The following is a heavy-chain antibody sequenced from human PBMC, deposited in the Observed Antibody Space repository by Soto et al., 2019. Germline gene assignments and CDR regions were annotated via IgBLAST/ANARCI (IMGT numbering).Heavy chain of an antibody. Sequence: HGLDLEWLALIYWDDDKRYSPSLKSRLTITKDTSKNQVVLTMTNMDPVDTATYYCAHSGGYSSFDYWGQGTLVTVSS. CDR2: IYWDDDK. J-gene: IGHJ4*02. CDR3: AHSGGYSSFDY. D-gene: IGHD5-18*01. V-gene: IGHV2-5*02.